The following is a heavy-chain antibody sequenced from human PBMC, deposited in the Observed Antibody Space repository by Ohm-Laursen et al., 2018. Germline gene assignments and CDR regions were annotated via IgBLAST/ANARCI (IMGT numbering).Heavy chain of an antibody. D-gene: IGHD3-22*01. Sequence: SLRLSCAASGFTFSSYWMHWVRQAPGKGLVWVSRINSDGSSTSYADSVKGRFTISRDNAKNTLYLQMNSLRAEDTAVYYCAKDIGYDSSVGYFDLWGRGTLVTVSS. V-gene: IGHV3-74*01. J-gene: IGHJ2*01. CDR2: INSDGSST. CDR1: GFTFSSYW. CDR3: AKDIGYDSSVGYFDL.